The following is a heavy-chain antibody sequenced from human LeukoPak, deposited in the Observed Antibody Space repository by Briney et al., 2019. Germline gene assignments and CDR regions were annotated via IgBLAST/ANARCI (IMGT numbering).Heavy chain of an antibody. CDR3: ARVVGGFDWLPDYYYYYMDV. Sequence: ASVKVSCKASGGTFSSYAISWVRQPPGQGLEWMGGIISIFDTANYAQKFQGRVTITTDESTSTAYMELSSLRSEDTAVYYCARVVGGFDWLPDYYYYYMDVWGKGTTVTVSS. D-gene: IGHD3-9*01. J-gene: IGHJ6*03. V-gene: IGHV1-69*05. CDR2: IISIFDTA. CDR1: GGTFSSYA.